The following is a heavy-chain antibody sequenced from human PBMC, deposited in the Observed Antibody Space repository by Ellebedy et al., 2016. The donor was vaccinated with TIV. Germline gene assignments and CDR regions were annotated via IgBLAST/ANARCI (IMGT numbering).Heavy chain of an antibody. CDR1: GGSISSYY. D-gene: IGHD3-3*01. J-gene: IGHJ5*02. V-gene: IGHV4-59*08. CDR2: IYYSGST. Sequence: SETLSLTCTVSGGSISSYYWSWIRQPPGKGLEWIGYIYYSGSTNYNPSLKSRVTISVDTSKNQFSLKLSSVTAADTAVYYCARQVYDFWSGYYSISDNWFDPWGQGTLVTVSP. CDR3: ARQVYDFWSGYYSISDNWFDP.